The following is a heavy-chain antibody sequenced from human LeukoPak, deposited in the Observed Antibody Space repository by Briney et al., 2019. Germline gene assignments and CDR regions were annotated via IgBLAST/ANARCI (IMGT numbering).Heavy chain of an antibody. J-gene: IGHJ4*02. CDR1: GYTFTGYY. CDR2: INPNSGGS. Sequence: ASVKLSCKASGYTFTGYYMHWVRQAPGQGLGWMGWINPNSGGSNYAQKFQGRVTMTRDTSISTAYMELSRLRSDDTAVYYCARDRRGAYGDYATSFWGQGTLVTVSS. D-gene: IGHD4-17*01. V-gene: IGHV1-2*02. CDR3: ARDRRGAYGDYATSF.